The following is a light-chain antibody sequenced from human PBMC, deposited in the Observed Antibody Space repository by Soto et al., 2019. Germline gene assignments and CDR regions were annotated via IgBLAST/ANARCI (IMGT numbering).Light chain of an antibody. Sequence: EIVLTQSPGTLSLSPGERATLSCRASQSVSNNYLAWYQQKPGQAPRLLIYGASNRATGIPDRFSGSGSGTNFTLPISRLEPEDFAVCYCWQYGSSGMFGKGTKVDIK. CDR2: GAS. V-gene: IGKV3-20*01. CDR1: QSVSNNY. J-gene: IGKJ1*01. CDR3: WQYGSSGM.